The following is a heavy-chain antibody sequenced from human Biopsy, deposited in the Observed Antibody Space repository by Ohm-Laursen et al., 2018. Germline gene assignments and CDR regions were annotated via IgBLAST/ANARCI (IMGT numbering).Heavy chain of an antibody. Sequence: SVKASCTGSGYIFTSFGVSWVRQAPGHGLEWMGWVSTYNGNTEYEQKFQGRVTMTTDTSANTAYMELRSLRSDDTAVYFCARVREGGLLDYWGQGILVTVSS. V-gene: IGHV1-18*01. CDR2: VSTYNGNT. CDR3: ARVREGGLLDY. J-gene: IGHJ4*02. D-gene: IGHD3-16*01. CDR1: GYIFTSFG.